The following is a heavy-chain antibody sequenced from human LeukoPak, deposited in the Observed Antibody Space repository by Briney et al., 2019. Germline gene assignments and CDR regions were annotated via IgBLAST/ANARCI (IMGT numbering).Heavy chain of an antibody. Sequence: SGTLSLTCTVSGGSISSYYWSWLRQPPGKGLEWVGYIYYSGSTHYNPSLKSRVTISVDTSKNQFSLKLSSVTAADTAVYYCARRLDSDGYNYEYGFDPWGQGTLVTVSS. CDR3: ARRLDSDGYNYEYGFDP. CDR1: GGSISSYY. V-gene: IGHV4-59*08. CDR2: IYYSGST. J-gene: IGHJ5*02. D-gene: IGHD5-24*01.